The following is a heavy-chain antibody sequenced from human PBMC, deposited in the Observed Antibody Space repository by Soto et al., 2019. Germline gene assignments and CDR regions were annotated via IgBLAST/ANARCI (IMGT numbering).Heavy chain of an antibody. CDR2: ISYDGSNK. Sequence: PGGSLRLSCAASGFTFSSYGMHWVRQAPGKGLEWVAVISYDGSNKYYADSVKGRFTISRDNSKNTLYLQMNSLRAEDTAVYYCAKEQHGDYYYYGMDVWGQGTTVTVSS. D-gene: IGHD4-17*01. J-gene: IGHJ6*02. CDR3: AKEQHGDYYYYGMDV. V-gene: IGHV3-30*18. CDR1: GFTFSSYG.